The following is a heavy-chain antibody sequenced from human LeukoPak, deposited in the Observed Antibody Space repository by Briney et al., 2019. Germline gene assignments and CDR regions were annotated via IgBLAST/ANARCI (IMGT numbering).Heavy chain of an antibody. V-gene: IGHV4-34*01. CDR1: GFTLSSFE. CDR2: INHSGST. D-gene: IGHD6-13*01. Sequence: GSLRLSCAASGFTLSSFEMNWVRQAPGKGLEWIGEINHSGSTNYNPSLKSRVTISVDTSKNQFSLKLSSVTAADTAVYYCAREPGIIAAAPWFDPWGQGTLVTVSS. CDR3: AREPGIIAAAPWFDP. J-gene: IGHJ5*02.